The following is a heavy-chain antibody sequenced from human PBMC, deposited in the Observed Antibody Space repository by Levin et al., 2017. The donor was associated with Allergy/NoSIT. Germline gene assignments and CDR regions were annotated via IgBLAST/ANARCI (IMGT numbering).Heavy chain of an antibody. D-gene: IGHD2-15*01. CDR1: GYTFTDYY. J-gene: IGHJ3*02. CDR2: INPNNFET. CDR3: ARWGILGRGAFDI. V-gene: IGHV1-2*02. Sequence: PGASVKVSCKASGYTFTDYYIQWVRQAPGQGLEWMGWINPNNFETNYAQKFQGRVTMTRDTSINTAYMELSSLRSDDTAVYYCARWGILGRGAFDIWGQGTMVTVSS.